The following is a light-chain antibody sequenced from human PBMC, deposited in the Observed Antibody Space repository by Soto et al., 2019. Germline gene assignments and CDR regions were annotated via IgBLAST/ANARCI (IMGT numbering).Light chain of an antibody. Sequence: EIVMAQSPATLSVCQGERATLSCRASQSVSSNLAWYQQKPGQAPRLLIYGASTRATGIPARFSGSGSGTEFTLTISSLQSEDFAVYYCQQYNNWPPNTFGGGTKVEIK. V-gene: IGKV3-15*01. CDR2: GAS. J-gene: IGKJ4*01. CDR1: QSVSSN. CDR3: QQYNNWPPNT.